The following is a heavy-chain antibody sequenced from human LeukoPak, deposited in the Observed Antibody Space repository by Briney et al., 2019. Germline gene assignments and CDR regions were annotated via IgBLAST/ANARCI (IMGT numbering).Heavy chain of an antibody. J-gene: IGHJ4*02. D-gene: IGHD6-19*01. CDR3: ARRAVAGPFDY. CDR1: GGSISSSSKYY. Sequence: SETLSLTCTVSGGSISSSSKYYWGWIRRPPGKGLEWIGSIYYSGTTSYNPSLRSRVTISVDTSKNQFSLKLNSVTAADTAIYYCARRAVAGPFDYWGQGTLVTVSS. CDR2: IYYSGTT. V-gene: IGHV4-39*01.